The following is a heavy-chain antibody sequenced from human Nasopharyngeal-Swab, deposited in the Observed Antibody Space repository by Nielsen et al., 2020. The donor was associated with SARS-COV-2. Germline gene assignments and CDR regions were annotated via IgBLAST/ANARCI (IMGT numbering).Heavy chain of an antibody. D-gene: IGHD3-22*01. J-gene: IGHJ4*02. Sequence: RQAPGKGLEWIGYIYYSGSTNYNPSLKSRVTISVDTSKNQFSLKLSSVTAADTAVYYCARAEGHYDSSGYYRSALFDYWGQGTLVTVSS. V-gene: IGHV4-59*01. CDR3: ARAEGHYDSSGYYRSALFDY. CDR2: IYYSGST.